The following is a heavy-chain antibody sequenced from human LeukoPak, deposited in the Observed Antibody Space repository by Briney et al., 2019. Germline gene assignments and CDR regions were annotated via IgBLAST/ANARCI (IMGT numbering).Heavy chain of an antibody. D-gene: IGHD6-13*01. CDR2: INSDGSAT. V-gene: IGHV3-74*03. CDR1: GFNFSTYW. CDR3: ARGTAVTAGIDY. J-gene: IGHJ4*02. Sequence: GGSLRLSCAVSGFNFSTYWIHWVRQAPGKGPVWVSLINSDGSATTYGDSAKGRFTVSRGNDKNTVFLEMNSLKVEDTAVYYCARGTAVTAGIDYWGQGTLVTVSS.